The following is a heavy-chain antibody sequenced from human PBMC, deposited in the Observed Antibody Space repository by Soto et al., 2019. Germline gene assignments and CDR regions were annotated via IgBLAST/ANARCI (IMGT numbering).Heavy chain of an antibody. CDR3: ANTAMAENYYYGMDV. Sequence: EVQLLESGGGLVQPGGSLRLSCAASGFTFSSYAMSWVRQAPGKGLEWVSAISGSGGSTYYADSVKGRFTISRDNSKNTLSLQVNSLRAEDTAVYYCANTAMAENYYYGMDVWGQGTTVTVSS. D-gene: IGHD5-18*01. V-gene: IGHV3-23*01. CDR1: GFTFSSYA. CDR2: ISGSGGST. J-gene: IGHJ6*02.